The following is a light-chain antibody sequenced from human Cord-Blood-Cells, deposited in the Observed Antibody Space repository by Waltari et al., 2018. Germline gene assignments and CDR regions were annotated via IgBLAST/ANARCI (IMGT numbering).Light chain of an antibody. J-gene: IGKJ2*01. CDR3: QQYNSYLYT. Sequence: DIHMTQSPSTLSASVGDRVTITCRASQSISSWFAWYQQKPGKAPKLLIYKASSLESGVPSRFSGSGSGTEFTLTISSLQPDDFATYYCQQYNSYLYTFGQGTKLEIK. V-gene: IGKV1-5*03. CDR1: QSISSW. CDR2: KAS.